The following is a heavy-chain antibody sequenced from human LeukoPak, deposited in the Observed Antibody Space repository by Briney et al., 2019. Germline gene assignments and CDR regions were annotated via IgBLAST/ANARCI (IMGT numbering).Heavy chain of an antibody. J-gene: IGHJ5*02. CDR1: GGTFSSYA. CDR2: IIPIFGTA. Sequence: SVKVSCKASGGTFSSYAISWVRQAPGQGLEWMGGIIPIFGTANYAQKFQGRVTITADKSTSTAYMELSSLRSEDTAVYYCARNPGVVPAYNWFDPWGQGTLVTVSS. D-gene: IGHD2-2*01. CDR3: ARNPGVVPAYNWFDP. V-gene: IGHV1-69*06.